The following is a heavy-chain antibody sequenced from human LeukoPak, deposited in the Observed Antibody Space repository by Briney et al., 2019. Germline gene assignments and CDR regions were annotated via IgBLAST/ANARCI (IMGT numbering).Heavy chain of an antibody. Sequence: PGGSLRLSCAASGFTLSRYWMSWVRQAPGKGLEWVANIKQDGSEKYYVDSVKGRFTISRDNAKNSLYLQMNSLRAEDTAVYYCARDLFLEWPPGRAFDIWGQGTMVTVSS. CDR2: IKQDGSEK. CDR1: GFTLSRYW. J-gene: IGHJ3*02. D-gene: IGHD3-3*01. V-gene: IGHV3-7*01. CDR3: ARDLFLEWPPGRAFDI.